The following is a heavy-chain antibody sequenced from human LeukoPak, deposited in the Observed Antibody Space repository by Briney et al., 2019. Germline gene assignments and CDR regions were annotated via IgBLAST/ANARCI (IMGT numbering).Heavy chain of an antibody. J-gene: IGHJ1*01. CDR3: ARVEAAAGLEYFQH. D-gene: IGHD6-13*01. CDR2: IKSKGGGGTA. CDR1: GFSFTIAW. V-gene: IGHV3-15*01. Sequence: GGSLRLSCAASGFSFTIAWMTWIRQAPGKGLEWVGRIKSKGGGGTADFAAPVQGRFTISRDDSKNSLYLQMNSLKTEDTAVYYCARVEAAAGLEYFQHWGQGTLVTVSS.